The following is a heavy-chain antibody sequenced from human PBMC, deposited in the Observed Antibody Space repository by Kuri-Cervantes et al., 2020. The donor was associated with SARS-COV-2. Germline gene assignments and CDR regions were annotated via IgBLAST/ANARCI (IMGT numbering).Heavy chain of an antibody. D-gene: IGHD2-2*01. J-gene: IGHJ6*03. Sequence: ASVKVSCKASGYTFTGYYMHWVRQAPGQGLEWMGWINPNSGGTNYAQKFQGRVTMTRDTSISTAYMELSRLRSDDTAVYYCARGYCSSTSRHXXYYYMDVWGKGTTVTISS. CDR2: INPNSGGT. CDR1: GYTFTGYY. CDR3: ARGYCSSTSRHXXYYYMDV. V-gene: IGHV1-2*02.